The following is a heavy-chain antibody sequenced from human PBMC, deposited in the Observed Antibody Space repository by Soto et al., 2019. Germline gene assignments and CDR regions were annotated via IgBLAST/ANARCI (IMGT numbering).Heavy chain of an antibody. Sequence: SETLSLTCTVSGGSISSGDYYWSWIRQPPGKGLEWIGYIYYSGSTYYNPSLKSRVTISVDTSKNQFSLKLSSVTAADTAVYYCARVGRLKHYYDSSGPEGFQHWGQGTLVTVSS. CDR3: ARVGRLKHYYDSSGPEGFQH. D-gene: IGHD3-22*01. J-gene: IGHJ1*01. V-gene: IGHV4-30-4*01. CDR1: GGSISSGDYY. CDR2: IYYSGST.